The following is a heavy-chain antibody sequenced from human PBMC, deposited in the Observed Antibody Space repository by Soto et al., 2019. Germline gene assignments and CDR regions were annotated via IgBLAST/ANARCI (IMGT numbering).Heavy chain of an antibody. CDR1: GGSISSGGYS. Sequence: QLQLQESGSGLVKPSQTLSLTCAVSGGSISSGGYSWTWIRQPPGKGLEWVGYIYHSGSTYYNPSFMCRVSKSVDRAKNQFSLKLSSVTAADTAVYYFARRMTTVTTYDYWGQGTLVTVSS. V-gene: IGHV4-30-2*01. CDR3: ARRMTTVTTYDY. D-gene: IGHD4-17*01. CDR2: IYHSGST. J-gene: IGHJ4*02.